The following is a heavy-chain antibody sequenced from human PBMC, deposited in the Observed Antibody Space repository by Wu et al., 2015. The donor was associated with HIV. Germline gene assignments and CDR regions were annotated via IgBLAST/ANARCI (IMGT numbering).Heavy chain of an antibody. Sequence: QVQLVQSGAEVKKPGASVKVSCKASGYTFTGYYMHWVRQAPGQGLEWMGWINPNSGGTNYAQKFQGRVTMTRDTSISTAYMELSRLRSDDTAVYYCARVQRSITMVRGVIDYWGQGTLVTVSS. CDR3: ARVQRSITMVRGVIDY. J-gene: IGHJ4*02. CDR1: GYTFTGYY. D-gene: IGHD3-10*01. CDR2: INPNSGGT. V-gene: IGHV1-2*02.